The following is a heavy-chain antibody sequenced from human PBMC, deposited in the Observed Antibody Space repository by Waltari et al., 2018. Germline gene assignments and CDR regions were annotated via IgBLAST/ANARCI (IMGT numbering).Heavy chain of an antibody. D-gene: IGHD5-12*01. CDR1: GGSISSSSYY. CDR3: ARDTAEGGDGYNFFDY. CDR2: IYYSGST. V-gene: IGHV4-39*07. Sequence: QVQLRESGPGLVKPSQTLSLTCPVSGGSISSSSYYWGWIRQPPGKGLEWIGSIYYSGSTYYNPSLKSRVTISVDTSKNQFSLKLSSVTAADTAVYYCARDTAEGGDGYNFFDYWGQGTLVTVSS. J-gene: IGHJ4*02.